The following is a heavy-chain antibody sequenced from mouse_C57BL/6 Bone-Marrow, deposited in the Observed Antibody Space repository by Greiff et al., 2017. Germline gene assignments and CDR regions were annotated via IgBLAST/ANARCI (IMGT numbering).Heavy chain of an antibody. J-gene: IGHJ3*01. V-gene: IGHV5-6*02. Sequence: EVKLVESGGDLVKPGGSLKLSCAASGFTFSSYGMSWVRQTPDKRLEWVATISSGGSYTYYPDSVKGRFTISRDNAKNTLYLQMSSLKSEDTAMYYCARRRWCAYWGQGTLVTVSA. CDR1: GFTFSSYG. CDR2: ISSGGSYT. CDR3: ARRRWCAY.